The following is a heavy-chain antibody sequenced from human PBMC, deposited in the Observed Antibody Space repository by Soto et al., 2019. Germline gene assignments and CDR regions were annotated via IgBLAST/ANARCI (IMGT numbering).Heavy chain of an antibody. CDR3: AREAGRDYYDSSGYFDY. J-gene: IGHJ4*02. CDR1: GGSISSGGYS. D-gene: IGHD3-22*01. V-gene: IGHV4-30-2*01. Sequence: QLQLQESGSGLVKPSQTLSLTCAVSGGSISSGGYSWSWIRQPPGKGLEWIGYIYHSGSTYYNPSLKSRVTISVDRSKNQFSQKLSSVTAADTAVYYWAREAGRDYYDSSGYFDYWGQGTLVTVSS. CDR2: IYHSGST.